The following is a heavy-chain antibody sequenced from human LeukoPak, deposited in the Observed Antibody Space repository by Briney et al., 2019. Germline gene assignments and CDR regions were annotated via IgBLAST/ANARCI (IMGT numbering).Heavy chain of an antibody. Sequence: ASVKVSCKASGGTFSNYAISWVRQAPGQGLEWMGGIIPLFGTANYAQKFQGRVTMTEDTSTDTAYMELSSLRSEDTAVYYCATEGQQLVREALGKSSGFDYWGQGTLVTVSS. CDR1: GGTFSNYA. CDR2: IIPLFGTA. J-gene: IGHJ4*02. D-gene: IGHD6-13*01. CDR3: ATEGQQLVREALGKSSGFDY. V-gene: IGHV1-69*06.